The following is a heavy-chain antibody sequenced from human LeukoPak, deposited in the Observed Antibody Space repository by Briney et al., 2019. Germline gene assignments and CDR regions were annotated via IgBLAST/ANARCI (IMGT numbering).Heavy chain of an antibody. CDR3: AKDHLNWTYFDY. J-gene: IGHJ4*02. Sequence: GGSLRLSCAASGFTFSSYSMNWVRQAPGKGLEWVSGISWNSGSIGYADSVKGRSTISRDNAKNSLYLQMNSLRAEDMALYYCAKDHLNWTYFDYWGQGTLVTVSS. CDR1: GFTFSSYS. CDR2: ISWNSGSI. V-gene: IGHV3-9*03. D-gene: IGHD1-1*01.